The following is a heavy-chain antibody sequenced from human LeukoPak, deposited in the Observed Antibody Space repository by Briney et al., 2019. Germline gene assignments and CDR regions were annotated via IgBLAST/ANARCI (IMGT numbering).Heavy chain of an antibody. D-gene: IGHD2-8*02. CDR1: GDSVSTNTTI. CDR3: ARTTGGGRYFDY. Sequence: SQTLSLTCAISGDSVSTNTTIWNWIRQSPSRGLEWLGRTYYRSKWFNDYAVSVKSRITINPDTSKNQFSLQLNSVTPEDTAVYYCARTTGGGRYFDYWGQGTLVTVSS. J-gene: IGHJ4*02. V-gene: IGHV6-1*01. CDR2: TYYRSKWFN.